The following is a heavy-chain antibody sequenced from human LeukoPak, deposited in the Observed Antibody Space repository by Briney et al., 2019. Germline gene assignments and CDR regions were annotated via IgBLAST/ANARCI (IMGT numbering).Heavy chain of an antibody. V-gene: IGHV3-30*03. CDR1: GFTFSSYG. D-gene: IGHD5-12*01. CDR2: ISYDGSNK. J-gene: IGHJ4*02. CDR3: ARATKAFDY. Sequence: GRSLRLSCAASGFTFSSYGMHWVRQAPGKGLEWLAVISYDGSNKYYADSMKGRFTISRDNSKNTLYLQMNSLRAEDTAVYYCARATKAFDYWGQGTLVTVSS.